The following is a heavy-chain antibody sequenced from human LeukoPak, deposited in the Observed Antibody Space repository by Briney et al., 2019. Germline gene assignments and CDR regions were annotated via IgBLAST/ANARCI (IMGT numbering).Heavy chain of an antibody. J-gene: IGHJ4*02. Sequence: ASVKVSCKASGYTFTGYYMHWVRQAPGQGLEWMGWINPNSGGTNYAQKFQGRVTMTRDTSISTAYMELSRLRPDDTAVYYCARVSWEVPPRYYDSSGYRYWGQGTLVTVSS. V-gene: IGHV1-2*02. CDR1: GYTFTGYY. CDR2: INPNSGGT. D-gene: IGHD3-22*01. CDR3: ARVSWEVPPRYYDSSGYRY.